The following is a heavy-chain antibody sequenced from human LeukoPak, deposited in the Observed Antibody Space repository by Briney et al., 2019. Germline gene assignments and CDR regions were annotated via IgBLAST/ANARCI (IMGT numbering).Heavy chain of an antibody. Sequence: GASVKVSCKASGYTFTSYYMHWVRQAPGQGLEWMGIINPSGGSTSYVQKFQGRVTMTRDTSTSTIYMELSSLRSEDTAVYYCARGRYYSDTSGYSGFDYWGQGTLVTVSS. CDR2: INPSGGST. CDR1: GYTFTSYY. V-gene: IGHV1-46*01. J-gene: IGHJ4*02. D-gene: IGHD3-22*01. CDR3: ARGRYYSDTSGYSGFDY.